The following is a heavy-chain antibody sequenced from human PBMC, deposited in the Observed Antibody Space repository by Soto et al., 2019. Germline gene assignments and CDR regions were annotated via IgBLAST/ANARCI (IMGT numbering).Heavy chain of an antibody. CDR3: ASGIEVSTNEGDFVDY. V-gene: IGHV3-30*04. CDR2: ISSDGSDK. J-gene: IGHJ4*02. CDR1: GVSFTSYP. Sequence: QVQLVESGGGVVQPGRSLRLSCADSGVSFTSYPMHWVRQAPGKGLEWVAFISSDGSDKDYADSVKGRISISRDNSKDTRYPHMNGQTGDDTAGYYWASGIEVSTNEGDFVDYWGQGTLVTVAS. D-gene: IGHD3-16*02.